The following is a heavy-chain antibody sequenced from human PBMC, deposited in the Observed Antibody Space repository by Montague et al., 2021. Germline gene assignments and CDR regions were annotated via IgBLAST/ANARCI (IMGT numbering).Heavy chain of an antibody. Sequence: TLSLTCNVSGGAISSEGYYWSWIRQHPGKGLEWIGYIYSSGSTYYSPSLESRITISVDTSQNQFSLRLTSVTTADTAVYFCASGGDYSGNCFDYWGQGTLVTVSS. V-gene: IGHV4-31*03. CDR2: IYSSGST. D-gene: IGHD4-23*01. CDR3: ASGGDYSGNCFDY. CDR1: GGAISSEGYY. J-gene: IGHJ4*02.